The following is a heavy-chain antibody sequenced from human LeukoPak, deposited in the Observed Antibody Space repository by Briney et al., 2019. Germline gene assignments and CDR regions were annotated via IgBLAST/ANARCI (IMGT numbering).Heavy chain of an antibody. CDR1: GDSISSGGYS. D-gene: IGHD4-11*01. V-gene: IGHV4-30-2*01. Sequence: PSETLSLTCAVSGDSISSGGYSWSWIRQPPGKGLEWIGYIYHSGTTYYNPSLKSRVTILVDRSKNQFSLKLGSVTAADTAVYYRARVTTVTTFDYWGQGTLASVSS. J-gene: IGHJ4*02. CDR3: ARVTTVTTFDY. CDR2: IYHSGTT.